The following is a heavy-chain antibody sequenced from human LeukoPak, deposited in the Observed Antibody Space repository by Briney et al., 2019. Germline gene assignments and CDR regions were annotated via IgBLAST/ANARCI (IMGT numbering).Heavy chain of an antibody. D-gene: IGHD1-26*01. J-gene: IGHJ5*02. CDR1: GGSISSSSYS. CDR3: ARVPVNIWENWFDP. CDR2: IYYSGNS. Sequence: SETLSLTCTVSGGSISSSSYSWGWIRQPPGKGLEWIGSIYYSGNSYSNPSLKSRVTISVDTSKNQFSLRLSFVTAADTAVYYCARVPVNIWENWFDPWGQGTLVTVSS. V-gene: IGHV4-39*07.